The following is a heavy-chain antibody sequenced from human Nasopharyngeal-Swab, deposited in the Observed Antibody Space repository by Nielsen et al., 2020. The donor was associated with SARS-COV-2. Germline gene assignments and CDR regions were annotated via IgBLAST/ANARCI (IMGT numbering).Heavy chain of an antibody. V-gene: IGHV4-38-2*02. CDR1: GYSIGSGYS. CDR3: ARGPMYCSSTSCYYFDY. CDR2: IQHGGNA. D-gene: IGHD2-2*01. J-gene: IGHJ4*02. Sequence: ETLSLTCSVSGYSIGSGYSWGWIRQPPGERLEWIGTIQHGGNAYYNPSLRSRLNIFFDTSKNQFSLMLRSVTAADTAVYHCARGPMYCSSTSCYYFDYWGQGTLVTVSS.